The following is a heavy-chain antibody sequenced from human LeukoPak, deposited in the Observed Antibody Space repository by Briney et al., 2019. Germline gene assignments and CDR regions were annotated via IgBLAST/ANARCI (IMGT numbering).Heavy chain of an antibody. V-gene: IGHV3-23*01. CDR3: AKVGVWFGEFRLYFDY. CDR1: GFTFSSYA. CDR2: ISGSGGST. D-gene: IGHD3-10*01. J-gene: IGHJ4*02. Sequence: GGSLRLSCAASGFTFSSYAMSWVRQAPGKGLEWVPAISGSGGSTYYADSVKGRLTISRDNSKNTLYLQMNSLRAEDTAVYYCAKVGVWFGEFRLYFDYWGQGTLVTVSS.